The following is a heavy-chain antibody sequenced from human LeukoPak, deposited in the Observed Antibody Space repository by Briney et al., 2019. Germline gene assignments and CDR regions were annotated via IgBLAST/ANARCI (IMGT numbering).Heavy chain of an antibody. V-gene: IGHV3-48*01. CDR1: GFTFSSYS. CDR2: ISSSSSTI. J-gene: IGHJ4*02. Sequence: GGSLRLSCAASGFTFSSYSMNWVRQAPGKGLEWVTYISSSSSTIYYADSVKGRFTISRDNAKNSLYLQMNSLRAEDTAVYYCARDPPLGYCSSSSCPHLDYWGQGTLVTVSS. D-gene: IGHD2-2*01. CDR3: ARDPPLGYCSSSSCPHLDY.